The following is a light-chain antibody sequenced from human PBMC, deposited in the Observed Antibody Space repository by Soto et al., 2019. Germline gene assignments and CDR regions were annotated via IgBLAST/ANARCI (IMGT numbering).Light chain of an antibody. J-gene: IGKJ4*01. CDR1: QSIGNY. CDR2: AAS. CDR3: QQSYSTPLT. Sequence: DIQMTQSPSSLSAAIGARVSISCRASQSIGNYLNWYQQKPGKAPKLLIYAASSLQSGVPSRFSGSGSGTDFTLTINSLQPEEFATYYCQQSYSTPLTFGGGTKVEIK. V-gene: IGKV1-39*01.